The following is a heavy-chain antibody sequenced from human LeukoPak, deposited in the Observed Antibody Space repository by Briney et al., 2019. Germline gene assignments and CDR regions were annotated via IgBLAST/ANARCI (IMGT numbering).Heavy chain of an antibody. CDR2: ICTSGGT. V-gene: IGHV4-61*02. D-gene: IGHD3-16*02. Sequence: PSQTLSLTCTVSGGSISSGSYYWSWIRQPAGKGLEWIGRICTSGGTNYNPSLKSRVNISVDTSKNQFCLKLSSVTAADTAVYYCARGRKYYDYVWGSYRYQNYFDYWGQGTLVTVSS. CDR1: GGSISSGSYY. CDR3: ARGRKYYDYVWGSYRYQNYFDY. J-gene: IGHJ4*02.